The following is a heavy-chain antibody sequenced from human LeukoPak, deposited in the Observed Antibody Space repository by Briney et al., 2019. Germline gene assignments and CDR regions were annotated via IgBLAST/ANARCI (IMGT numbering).Heavy chain of an antibody. Sequence: SETLSLTCTVSGGSISSGSYYWSWIRQPAGKGLEWIGRIYTSGSTNYNPSLKSRVTISVDTSKNQFSLKLSSVTTADTAVYYCARDVYCSGGSCYSGAWFDPWGQGTLVTVSS. CDR3: ARDVYCSGGSCYSGAWFDP. V-gene: IGHV4-61*02. D-gene: IGHD2-15*01. CDR2: IYTSGST. CDR1: GGSISSGSYY. J-gene: IGHJ5*02.